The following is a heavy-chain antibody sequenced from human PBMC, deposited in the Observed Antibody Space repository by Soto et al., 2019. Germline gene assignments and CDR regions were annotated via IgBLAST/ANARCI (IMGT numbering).Heavy chain of an antibody. D-gene: IGHD6-13*01. Sequence: GGSLRLSCAASGFTFSSYAMSWVRQAPGKGLEWVSAISGSGGSTYYADSVKGRFTISRDNSKNTLYMQMNSLRAEDTAVYYCAKRSASSSLFYFDYWGQGTLVTVSS. J-gene: IGHJ4*02. CDR2: ISGSGGST. V-gene: IGHV3-23*01. CDR3: AKRSASSSLFYFDY. CDR1: GFTFSSYA.